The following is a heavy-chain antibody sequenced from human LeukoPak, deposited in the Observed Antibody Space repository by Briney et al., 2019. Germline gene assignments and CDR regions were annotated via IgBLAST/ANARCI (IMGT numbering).Heavy chain of an antibody. CDR2: IYYSGST. J-gene: IGHJ5*02. CDR3: ARDLCSGGSCVFDP. CDR1: GGSISSYY. D-gene: IGHD2-15*01. Sequence: SEPLPLTCTASGGSISSYYWSWIRQPPGKGLEWIGYIYYSGSTNYNPSLKSRVTISVDTSKNQFSLKLSSVTAADTAVYYCARDLCSGGSCVFDPWGQGALVTVSS. V-gene: IGHV4-59*01.